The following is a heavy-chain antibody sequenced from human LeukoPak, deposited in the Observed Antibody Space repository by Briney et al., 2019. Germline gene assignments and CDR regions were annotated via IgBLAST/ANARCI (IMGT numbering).Heavy chain of an antibody. V-gene: IGHV3-7*01. CDR3: ARDLAVAGTKDY. J-gene: IGHJ4*02. D-gene: IGHD6-19*01. Sequence: GGSLRLSCAASGCIFSSYWMSWVRQAPGKGLEWVANIKQDGSEKYYVDSVKGRFSISRDNAKNSLYLQMNSMRAEDTAVYYCARDLAVAGTKDYWGQGTLVTVSS. CDR1: GCIFSSYW. CDR2: IKQDGSEK.